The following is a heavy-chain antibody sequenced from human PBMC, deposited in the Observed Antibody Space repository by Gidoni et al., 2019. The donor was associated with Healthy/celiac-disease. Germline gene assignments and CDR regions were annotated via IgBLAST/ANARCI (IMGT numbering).Heavy chain of an antibody. CDR2: IYYSGST. CDR3: ASSGWLFLHYFDY. V-gene: IGHV4-59*01. Sequence: QVQLQESGPGLVKPSETLSLTCTVSGGSISSYYWSWIRQPPGKGLEWIGYIYYSGSTNYNPSLKSRVTISVDTSKNQFSLKLSSVTAADTAVYYCASSGWLFLHYFDYWGQGTLVTVSS. CDR1: GGSISSYY. D-gene: IGHD3-22*01. J-gene: IGHJ4*02.